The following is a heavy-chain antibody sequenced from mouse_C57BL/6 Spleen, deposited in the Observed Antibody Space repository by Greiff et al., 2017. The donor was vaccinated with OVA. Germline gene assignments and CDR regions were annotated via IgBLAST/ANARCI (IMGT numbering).Heavy chain of an antibody. CDR2: IYPGDGDT. CDR1: GYAFSSSW. D-gene: IGHD3-2*02. Sequence: VQLQQSGPELVKPGASVKISCKASGYAFSSSWMNWVKQRPGKGLEWIGRIYPGDGDTNYNGKFKGKATLTADKSSSTAYMQLSSLTSEDSAVYFCARCPLRQLTYYFDYWGQGTTLTVSS. J-gene: IGHJ2*01. V-gene: IGHV1-82*01. CDR3: ARCPLRQLTYYFDY.